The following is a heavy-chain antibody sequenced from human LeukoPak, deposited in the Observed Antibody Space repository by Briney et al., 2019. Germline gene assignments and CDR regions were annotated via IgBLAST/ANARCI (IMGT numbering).Heavy chain of an antibody. J-gene: IGHJ1*01. V-gene: IGHV3-23*01. CDR1: GFTVSNNR. CDR2: ISGSGGST. Sequence: PGGSLRLSCAASGFTVSNNRLSWVRQAPGKGLEWVSAISGSGGSTYYADSVKGRFTISRDNSKNTLYLQMNSLRAEDTAVYYCAKVTYYYDSSGQAEYFQHWGQGTLVTVSS. D-gene: IGHD3-22*01. CDR3: AKVTYYYDSSGQAEYFQH.